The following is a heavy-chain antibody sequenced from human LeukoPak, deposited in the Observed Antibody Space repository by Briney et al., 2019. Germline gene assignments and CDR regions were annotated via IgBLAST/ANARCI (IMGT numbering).Heavy chain of an antibody. Sequence: PGGSLRLSCAGSGFTFSSYSMNWVRQAPGKGLEWVSAISSSSSYIYYADSVKGRFTISRDNAKNSLYLQMNSLRAEDTALYYCASGGIYYGAAFDFWGQGTLVTVSS. D-gene: IGHD1-26*01. V-gene: IGHV3-21*04. J-gene: IGHJ4*02. CDR2: ISSSSSYI. CDR3: ASGGIYYGAAFDF. CDR1: GFTFSSYS.